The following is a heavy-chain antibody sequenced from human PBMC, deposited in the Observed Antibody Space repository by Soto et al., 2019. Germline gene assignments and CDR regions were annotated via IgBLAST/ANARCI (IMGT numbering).Heavy chain of an antibody. CDR2: ISSSSSYI. Sequence: PXGSLRLSCAASGVTFSSYSMNWVRQAPGKGLEWVSSISSSSSYIYYADSVKGRFTISRDNAKNSLYLQMNSLRAEDTAVYYCARDTVSSWAYYYYYYGMDVWGQGTTVTVSS. V-gene: IGHV3-21*01. CDR3: ARDTVSSWAYYYYYYGMDV. J-gene: IGHJ6*02. D-gene: IGHD6-13*01. CDR1: GVTFSSYS.